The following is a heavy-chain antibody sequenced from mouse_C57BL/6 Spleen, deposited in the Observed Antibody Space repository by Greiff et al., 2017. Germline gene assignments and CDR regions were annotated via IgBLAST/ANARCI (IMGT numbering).Heavy chain of an antibody. CDR3: AGRACDGGQGAMDY. J-gene: IGHJ4*01. Sequence: QVTLKVSGPGILQSSQTLSLTCSFSGFSLSTSGMGVRWIRQPSGQGLEWLGHIYWDDDKRYNPSLKSRLTISKDTSRNQVFLKITSVDTAETATYYGAGRACDGGQGAMDYWGQGTSVTV. D-gene: IGHD1-1*02. CDR2: IYWDDDK. CDR1: GFSLSTSGMG. V-gene: IGHV8-12*01.